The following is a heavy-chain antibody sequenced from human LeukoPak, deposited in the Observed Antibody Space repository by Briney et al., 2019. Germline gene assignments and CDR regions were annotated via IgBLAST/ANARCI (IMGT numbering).Heavy chain of an antibody. CDR2: IYSGGST. J-gene: IGHJ3*01. CDR1: GFIASSNY. V-gene: IGHV3-53*01. Sequence: PGGSLRLSCVVSGFIASSNYMTWVRQAPGKGLEWISLIYSGGSTYYADSVMGRFTIFRDNAKNSLYLQMNSLRAEDTAVYFCARSAKCGGDCYADALDVWGQGTLVTVSS. D-gene: IGHD2-21*02. CDR3: ARSAKCGGDCYADALDV.